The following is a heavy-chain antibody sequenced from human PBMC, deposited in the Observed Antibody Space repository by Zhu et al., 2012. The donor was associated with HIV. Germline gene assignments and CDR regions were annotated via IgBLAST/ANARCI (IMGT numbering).Heavy chain of an antibody. D-gene: IGHD1-1*01. CDR3: ARSVKGQLVFDS. CDR1: GGSMSSHY. J-gene: IGHJ4*02. V-gene: IGHV4-59*11. Sequence: QVQLQESGPQLVKPSETLSLTCTVSGGSMSSHYWNWVRQPPGKGLQWIGYMYSSGSTKYNFSLKSRVAISLDMSKNQFSLNLSSVTTADTAVYYCARSVKGQLVFDSWGQGARVTVSS. CDR2: MYSSGST.